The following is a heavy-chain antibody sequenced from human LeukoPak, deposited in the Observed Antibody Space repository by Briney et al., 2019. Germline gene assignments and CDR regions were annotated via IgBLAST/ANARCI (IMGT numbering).Heavy chain of an antibody. CDR3: ARDMSWFDP. J-gene: IGHJ5*02. CDR2: INPNSGGT. D-gene: IGHD3-16*01. CDR1: GYTFTGYY. V-gene: IGHV1-2*02. Sequence: ASVKVSCEASGYTFTGYYIHWVRQAPGQGLDWMGWINPNSGGTNYAQKFQGRVTMTRDTSINTAYMELSRLRSDDTAVYYCARDMSWFDPWGQGTLVTVSS.